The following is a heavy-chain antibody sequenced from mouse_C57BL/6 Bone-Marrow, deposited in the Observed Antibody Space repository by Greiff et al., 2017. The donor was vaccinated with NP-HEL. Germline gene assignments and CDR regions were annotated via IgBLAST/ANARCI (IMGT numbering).Heavy chain of an antibody. V-gene: IGHV1-15*01. CDR3: TRGGYYNDYDGFAY. J-gene: IGHJ3*01. Sequence: QVQLQQSGAELVRPGASVTLSCKASGYTFTDYEMHWVKQTPVHGLEWIGAIDPETGGTAYNQKFKGKAILTADKSSSTAYMELRSLTSEDSAVYYCTRGGYYNDYDGFAYWGQGTLVTVSA. D-gene: IGHD2-13*01. CDR1: GYTFTDYE. CDR2: IDPETGGT.